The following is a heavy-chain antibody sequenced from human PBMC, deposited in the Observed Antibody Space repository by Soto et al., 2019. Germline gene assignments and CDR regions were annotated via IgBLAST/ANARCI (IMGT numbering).Heavy chain of an antibody. D-gene: IGHD6-13*01. CDR1: GGTFSSYA. CDR3: AREGGRKQQLALS. J-gene: IGHJ5*02. CDR2: IIPIFGTA. Sequence: ASVKVSCKASGGTFSSYAISWVRQAPGQGLEWMGGIIPIFGTANYAQKFQGRVTITADESTSTAYMELSSLRSEGTAVYYCAREGGRKQQLALSWGQGTLVTVSS. V-gene: IGHV1-69*13.